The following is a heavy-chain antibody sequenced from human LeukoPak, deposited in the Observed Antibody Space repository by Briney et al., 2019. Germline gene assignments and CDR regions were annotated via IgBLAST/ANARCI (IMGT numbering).Heavy chain of an antibody. D-gene: IGHD3-22*01. J-gene: IGHJ4*02. V-gene: IGHV3-38-3*01. CDR1: GFTVSSNE. Sequence: GGSLRLSCAASGFTVSSNEMSWVRQAPGKGLEWVSSISGGSTYYADSVKGRFTISRDNSKNTLYLQMNSLRAEDTAVYYCAKSREAYYYDSSGFSPFDYWGQGTLVTVSS. CDR2: ISGGST. CDR3: AKSREAYYYDSSGFSPFDY.